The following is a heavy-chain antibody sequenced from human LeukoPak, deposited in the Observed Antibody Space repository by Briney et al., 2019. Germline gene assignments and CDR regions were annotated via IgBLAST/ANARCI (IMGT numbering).Heavy chain of an antibody. CDR3: AKDRVTAAGYYFDY. J-gene: IGHJ4*02. V-gene: IGHV3-30*18. Sequence: GSLRLSCAASGFTFSSYSMNWVRQAPGKGLEWVSVISFDGSAKYYADSVKGRFTISRDNSKNTLYLQMTSLRAEDTAVYYCAKDRVTAAGYYFDYWGQGTLVTVSS. CDR2: ISFDGSAK. D-gene: IGHD6-13*01. CDR1: GFTFSSYS.